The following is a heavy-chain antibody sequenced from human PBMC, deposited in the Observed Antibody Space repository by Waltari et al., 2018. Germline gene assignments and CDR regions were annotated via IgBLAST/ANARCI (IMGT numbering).Heavy chain of an antibody. CDR1: GFTVRTTF. CDR3: AKQSPSYTRGWYPLES. Sequence: EVQLVESGGNLIQPGGSLRRSCAAPGFTVRTTFISWVRQAPGKGLEWVSIIYSGGNTYYAGSVKGRFTISRDNYKNMVYLEMNSLRAEDTAVYYCAKQSPSYTRGWYPLESWGPGTLVTVSP. CDR2: IYSGGNT. D-gene: IGHD6-19*01. J-gene: IGHJ4*02. V-gene: IGHV3-53*01.